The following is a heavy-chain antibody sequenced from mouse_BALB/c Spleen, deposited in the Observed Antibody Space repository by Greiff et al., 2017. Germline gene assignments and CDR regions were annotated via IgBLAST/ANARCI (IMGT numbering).Heavy chain of an antibody. CDR2: IRNKANGYTT. CDR3: ARDLYDGYYDWYFDV. V-gene: IGHV7-3*02. J-gene: IGHJ1*01. D-gene: IGHD2-3*01. CDR1: GFTFTDYY. Sequence: EVKVVESGGGLVQPGGSLRLSCATSGFTFTDYYMSWVRQPPGKALEWLGFIRNKANGYTTEYSASVKGRFTISRDNSQSILYLQMNTLRAEDSATYYCARDLYDGYYDWYFDVWGAGTTVTVSS.